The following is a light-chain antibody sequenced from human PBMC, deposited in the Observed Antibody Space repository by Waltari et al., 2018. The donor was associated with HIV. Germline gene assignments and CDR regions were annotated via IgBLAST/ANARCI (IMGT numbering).Light chain of an antibody. CDR1: SSDVGGYNY. CDR3: SSYAGSNNLV. V-gene: IGLV2-8*01. Sequence: QSALTQTPHASGSPGQSVTISCPGNSSDVGGYNYVSWYQQHPGKAPKLMIFDVSKRPSWVPVRFSGSKSGNTASLTVSGLQAEDDADYYCSSYAGSNNLVFGGGTKVTVL. CDR2: DVS. J-gene: IGLJ2*01.